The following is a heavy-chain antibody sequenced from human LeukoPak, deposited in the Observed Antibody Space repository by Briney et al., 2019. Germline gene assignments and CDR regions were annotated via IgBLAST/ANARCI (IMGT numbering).Heavy chain of an antibody. J-gene: IGHJ4*02. CDR2: FYYRGSA. V-gene: IGHV4-31*11. CDR3: ARDRTMVGGHDY. Sequence: SQTLSLTCAVSGGSISSGGYYWSWIRQPPGKGLEWIGYFYYRGSAYYNPSLKSRLTISADTSKNRFSLKLGSVTAADTAVYYCARDRTMVGGHDYWGQGTLVTVSS. CDR1: GGSISSGGYY. D-gene: IGHD3-10*01.